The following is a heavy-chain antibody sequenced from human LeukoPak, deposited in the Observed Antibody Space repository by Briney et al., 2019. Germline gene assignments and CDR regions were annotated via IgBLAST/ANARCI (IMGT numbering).Heavy chain of an antibody. CDR3: ARVREVVAATLPDY. D-gene: IGHD2-15*01. CDR2: IIPIFGTA. J-gene: IGHJ4*02. CDR1: GGTFSSYG. V-gene: IGHV1-69*06. Sequence: ASVKVSCKASGGTFSSYGISWVRQAPGQGLEWMGGIIPIFGTANYAQKFQGRVTITADKSTSTAYMELSSLRSEDTAVYYCARVREVVAATLPDYWGQGTLVTVSS.